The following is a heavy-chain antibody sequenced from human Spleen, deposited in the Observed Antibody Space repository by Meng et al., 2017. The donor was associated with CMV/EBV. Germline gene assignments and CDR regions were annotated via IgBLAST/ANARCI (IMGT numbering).Heavy chain of an antibody. V-gene: IGHV1-69*02. CDR2: IIPILGIA. J-gene: IGHJ5*02. Sequence: SVKVSCKASGGTFSSYTISWVRQAPGQGLEWMGRIIPILGIANYAQKFQGRVTMTRDTSISTVYMELSRLRSDDTAVYYCAKGGDSSSWYSDNWFDPWGQGTLVTVSS. CDR3: AKGGDSSSWYSDNWFDP. D-gene: IGHD6-13*01. CDR1: GGTFSSYT.